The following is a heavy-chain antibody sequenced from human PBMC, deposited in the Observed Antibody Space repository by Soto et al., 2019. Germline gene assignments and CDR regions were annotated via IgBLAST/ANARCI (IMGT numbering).Heavy chain of an antibody. CDR1: GGSVSSGSYY. CDR2: IYYSGST. D-gene: IGHD3-22*01. CDR3: ARDLAVDSSSYYNYYYNGMDV. V-gene: IGHV4-61*01. Sequence: PSETLSLTCTVFGGSVSSGSYYWTWIRQPPGKGLEWIGHIYYSGSTNYNPSLKSRVTISVDKSRNQFSLKLRSVTAADTAVYYCARDLAVDSSSYYNYYYNGMDVWGQGTTVTVSS. J-gene: IGHJ6*02.